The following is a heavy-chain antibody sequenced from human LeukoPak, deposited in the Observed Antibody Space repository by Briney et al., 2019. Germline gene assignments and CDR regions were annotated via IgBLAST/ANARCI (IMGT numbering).Heavy chain of an antibody. CDR2: IIPVSSIT. J-gene: IGHJ4*02. V-gene: IGHV1-69*04. CDR1: GGTFSNYA. D-gene: IGHD1-1*01. Sequence: SVKVSCKASGGTFSNYAFSWVRQAPGQGLEWMGRIIPVSSITKYAQNFQGRVTITADKSTSTAYMELTSLRSEDTAIYYCARDRGNGRLAKGDYFDYWGQGTLVTVSS. CDR3: ARDRGNGRLAKGDYFDY.